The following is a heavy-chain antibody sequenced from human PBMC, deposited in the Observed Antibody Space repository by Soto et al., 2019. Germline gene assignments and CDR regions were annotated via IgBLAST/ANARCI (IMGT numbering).Heavy chain of an antibody. J-gene: IGHJ6*02. V-gene: IGHV1-8*01. D-gene: IGHD6-6*01. CDR1: GYTFTSYD. CDR2: MNPNSGNT. Sequence: QVQLVQSGAEVKKPGASVKVSCKASGYTFTSYDINWVRQATGQGLEWMGWMNPNSGNTGYAQKFQGRVTMTRNTSISTAYMELSSLRSEDTAVYYCARRPSYYYCYGMDVWGQGTTVTVSS. CDR3: ARRPSYYYCYGMDV.